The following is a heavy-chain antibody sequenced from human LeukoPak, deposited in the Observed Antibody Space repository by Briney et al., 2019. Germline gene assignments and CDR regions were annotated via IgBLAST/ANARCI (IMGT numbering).Heavy chain of an antibody. D-gene: IGHD6-19*01. CDR1: GYSISGGYY. CDR2: IFQSVST. Sequence: SETLSLTCTVSGYSISGGYYWGWIRQPPGKGLEWIGTIFQSVSTYYNPSLKSRVTTSVDTSKNQFSLKLSSVTAADTAVYYCARNNSNGFDFWTQGTLVTVSS. V-gene: IGHV4-38-2*02. CDR3: ARNNSNGFDF. J-gene: IGHJ4*02.